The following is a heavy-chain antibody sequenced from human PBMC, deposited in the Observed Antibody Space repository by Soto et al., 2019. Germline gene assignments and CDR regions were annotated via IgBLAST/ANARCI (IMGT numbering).Heavy chain of an antibody. CDR3: ARDSPIGSTFSGYDDIDS. CDR2: TIPLLNVA. J-gene: IGHJ4*02. CDR1: GGTFSTST. D-gene: IGHD5-12*01. V-gene: IGHV1-69*08. Sequence: QVQLVQSGAEVKKPGSSVKVSCKASGGTFSTSTFTWVRQAPGQGLEWMGRTIPLLNVADYAQDFQGRLTITANKSTSTTYMELTSLTSKDTAVYYCARDSPIGSTFSGYDDIDSWGQGNLVTVYS.